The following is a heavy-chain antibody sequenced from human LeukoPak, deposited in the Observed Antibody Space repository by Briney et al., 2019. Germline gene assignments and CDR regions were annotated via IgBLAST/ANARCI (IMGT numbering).Heavy chain of an antibody. CDR2: INHSGST. J-gene: IGHJ4*02. V-gene: IGHV4-34*01. D-gene: IGHD5-24*01. Sequence: SETLSLTCAVYGGSFSGYYWSWIRQPPGKGLEWIGEINHSGSTNYNPSLKSRVTISVDTSKNQFSLKLSSVTAADTAVYYCASYRRLQFDYWGQGTLVTVSS. CDR3: ASYRRLQFDY. CDR1: GGSFSGYY.